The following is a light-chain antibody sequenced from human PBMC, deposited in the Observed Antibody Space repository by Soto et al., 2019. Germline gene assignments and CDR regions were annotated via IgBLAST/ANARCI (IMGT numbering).Light chain of an antibody. J-gene: IGKJ1*01. CDR2: DAS. Sequence: EIVLTQSPATLSLSPGERATLSCRASQSVSSYLAWYQQNPGQAPRLLIYDASNRATGIPARFSGSGSGTDFTLTISSLEPEDCAVYYCQQRSNGPPTFGQGTKVEIK. CDR1: QSVSSY. V-gene: IGKV3-11*01. CDR3: QQRSNGPPT.